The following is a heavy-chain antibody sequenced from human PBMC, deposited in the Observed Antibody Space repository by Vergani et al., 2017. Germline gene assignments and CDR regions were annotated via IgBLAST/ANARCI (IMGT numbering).Heavy chain of an antibody. CDR3: AKVGRSEVAGTFGAFDI. CDR1: GFTFDDYA. Sequence: EVQLVESGGGLVQPGRSLRLSCAASGFTFDDYAMHWVRQAPGKGLEWVSGISWNSGSIGYADSVKGRFTISRDNAKNSLYLQMNSLRAEDTAVYYCAKVGRSEVAGTFGAFDIWGQGTMVTVSS. V-gene: IGHV3-9*01. CDR2: ISWNSGSI. J-gene: IGHJ3*02. D-gene: IGHD6-19*01.